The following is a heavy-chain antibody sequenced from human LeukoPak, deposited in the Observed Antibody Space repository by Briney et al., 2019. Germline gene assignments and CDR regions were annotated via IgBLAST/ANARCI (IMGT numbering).Heavy chain of an antibody. D-gene: IGHD3-22*01. CDR3: ARDSSITMIVVD. CDR2: IYHSGST. V-gene: IGHV4-30-4*01. J-gene: IGHJ4*02. CDR1: GGSISSGDYY. Sequence: SETLSLTCTVSGGSISSGDYYWSWIRQPPGKGLEWIGYIYHSGSTYYNPSLKSRVTISVDTSKNQFSLKLSSVTAADTAVYYCARDSSITMIVVDWGQGTLVTVS.